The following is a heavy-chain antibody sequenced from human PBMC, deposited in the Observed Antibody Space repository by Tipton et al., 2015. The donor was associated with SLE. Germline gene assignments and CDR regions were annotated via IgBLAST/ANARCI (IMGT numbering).Heavy chain of an antibody. V-gene: IGHV4-39*01. Sequence: TLSLTCTVSGGSISSSSYYWGWIRQPPGKGLEWIGSIYYSGSTYYNPSLKSRVTISVDTSKNQFSLKLSSVTAADTAVYYCARVAAGTGYFDYWGQGTLVTVSS. CDR3: ARVAAGTGYFDY. D-gene: IGHD6-13*01. CDR2: IYYSGST. J-gene: IGHJ4*02. CDR1: GGSISSSSYY.